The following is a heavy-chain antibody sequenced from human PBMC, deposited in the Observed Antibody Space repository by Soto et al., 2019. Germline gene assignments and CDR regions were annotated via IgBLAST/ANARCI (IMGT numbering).Heavy chain of an antibody. D-gene: IGHD3-3*01. CDR2: IYPSDSDT. V-gene: IGHV5-51*01. CDR1: GYNFAGYW. J-gene: IGHJ4*02. CDR3: ARVGVSTRTCDY. Sequence: PGESLKISCKGSGYNFAGYWIAWVCQMPGKGLELMGIIYPSDSDTRYRPYFQGQVTISAAKSISSAYLPWSIRRVSDTAMDYYARVGVSTRTCDYWGQGTPVTVSS.